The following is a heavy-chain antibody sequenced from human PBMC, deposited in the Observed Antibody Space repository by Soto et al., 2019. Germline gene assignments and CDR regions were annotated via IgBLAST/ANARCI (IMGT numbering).Heavy chain of an antibody. CDR3: ARGEGRWELLDYYGMDV. V-gene: IGHV4-34*01. CDR1: GGSFSGYY. D-gene: IGHD1-26*01. J-gene: IGHJ6*02. CDR2: INHSGST. Sequence: PSETLSLTCAVYGGSFSGYYWSWIRQPPGKGLEWIGEINHSGSTNYNPSLKSRVTISVDTSKNQFSLKLSSVTAADTAVYYCARGEGRWELLDYYGMDVWGQGTTVTVSS.